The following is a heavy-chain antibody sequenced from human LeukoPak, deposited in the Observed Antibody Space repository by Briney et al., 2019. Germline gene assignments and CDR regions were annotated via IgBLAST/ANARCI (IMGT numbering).Heavy chain of an antibody. Sequence: GGSLRLSCAASGLTVSSKDMSWVRQAPGEGLEWVSVIYSGGSTYYADSVKGRFTISRDNSKNTLYLQMNSLRAEDAAVYYCATLARYAFDIWGQGTMVTVSS. V-gene: IGHV3-53*01. CDR2: IYSGGST. J-gene: IGHJ3*02. D-gene: IGHD5-12*01. CDR1: GLTVSSKD. CDR3: ATLARYAFDI.